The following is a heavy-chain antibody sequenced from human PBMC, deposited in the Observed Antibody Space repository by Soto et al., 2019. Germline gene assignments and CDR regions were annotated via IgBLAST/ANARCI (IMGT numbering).Heavy chain of an antibody. J-gene: IGHJ3*02. CDR2: IIPLFGTA. V-gene: IGHV1-69*06. Sequence: SSVKVSCKTSGGTFSSYAISWVRQAPGQGLEWMGGIIPLFGTANYAQKFQGRVTITADKSTSAAYMELSSLRSEDTAVYYCATDSGTTLIGYCSGGSCDRALDIWRQGTMVTVSS. CDR3: ATDSGTTLIGYCSGGSCDRALDI. CDR1: GGTFSSYA. D-gene: IGHD2-15*01.